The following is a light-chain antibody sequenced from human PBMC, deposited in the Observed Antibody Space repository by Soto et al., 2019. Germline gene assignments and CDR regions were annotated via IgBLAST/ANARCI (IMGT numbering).Light chain of an antibody. CDR1: SSDVGSYNL. CDR2: EGS. Sequence: QSALTQPASVSGSPGQSITISCTGTSSDVGSYNLVSWYQQHPGKAPKLMIYEGSKRPSGVSNRFSGSKSGITASLTISGLQAEDEADYYCCSYAGSSTFDFGTGTKVTVL. V-gene: IGLV2-23*03. J-gene: IGLJ1*01. CDR3: CSYAGSSTFD.